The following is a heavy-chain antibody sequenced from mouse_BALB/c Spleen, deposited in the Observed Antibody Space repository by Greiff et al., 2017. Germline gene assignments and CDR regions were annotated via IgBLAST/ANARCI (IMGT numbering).Heavy chain of an antibody. Sequence: EVKLVESGGGLVKPGGSLKLSCAASGFTFSSYAMSWVRQTPEKRLEWVASISSGGSTYYPDSVKGRFTISRDNARNILYLQMSSLRSEDTAMYYCARDDYDGGVWFAYWGQGTLVTVSA. J-gene: IGHJ3*01. CDR2: ISSGGST. CDR1: GFTFSSYA. V-gene: IGHV5-6-5*01. CDR3: ARDDYDGGVWFAY. D-gene: IGHD2-4*01.